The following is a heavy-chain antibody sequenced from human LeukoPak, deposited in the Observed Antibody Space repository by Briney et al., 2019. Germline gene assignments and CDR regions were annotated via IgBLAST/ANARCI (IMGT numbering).Heavy chain of an antibody. V-gene: IGHV4-59*01. J-gene: IGHJ6*03. CDR3: ARRRGGDYGMYYYYYMDV. Sequence: SETLSLTCTVSGGSISSYYWSWIRQPPGKGVEWIGYIYYSGSTNYNPSLKSRVTISVDTSKNQFSLKLSSVTAADTAVYYCARRRGGDYGMYYYYYMDVWGKGTTVTVSS. CDR2: IYYSGST. D-gene: IGHD4-17*01. CDR1: GGSISSYY.